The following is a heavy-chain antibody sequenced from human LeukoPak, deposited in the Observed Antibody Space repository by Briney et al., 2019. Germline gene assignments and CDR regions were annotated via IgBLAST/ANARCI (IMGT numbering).Heavy chain of an antibody. Sequence: ASVTVSCKASGYTFTGYYMHWVRLVPGQGLEWMGWIIPNSGGTKYGQKFQGRVTMTRDTSIRTAYMELSNLESDDTAVYYCARDGDPVYYYYYYMDVWGKGTTVTISS. CDR1: GYTFTGYY. J-gene: IGHJ6*03. CDR3: ARDGDPVYYYYYYMDV. CDR2: IIPNSGGT. D-gene: IGHD3-3*01. V-gene: IGHV1-2*02.